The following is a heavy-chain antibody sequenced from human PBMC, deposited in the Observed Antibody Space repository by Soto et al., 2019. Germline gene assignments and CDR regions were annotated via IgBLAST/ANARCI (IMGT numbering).Heavy chain of an antibody. D-gene: IGHD4-17*01. CDR2: IYYSGST. CDR3: ARHSDGDYDYYSDY. Sequence: SETLSLTCTVSGGSISSYYWSWIRQPPGKGLEWIGYIYYSGSTNYNPSLKSRVTISVDTSKNQFSLKLSSVTAADTAVYYCARHSDGDYDYYSDYWGQGTLVTVSS. V-gene: IGHV4-59*08. CDR1: GGSISSYY. J-gene: IGHJ4*02.